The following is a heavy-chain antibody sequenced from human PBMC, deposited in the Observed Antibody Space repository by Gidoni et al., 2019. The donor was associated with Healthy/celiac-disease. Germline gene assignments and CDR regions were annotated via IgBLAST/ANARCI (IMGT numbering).Heavy chain of an antibody. CDR1: GGSISSSSYY. J-gene: IGHJ2*01. V-gene: IGHV4-39*01. Sequence: QLQLQESGPGLVTPSETLSLTCTVSGGSISSSSYYWGWIRQPPGKGLEWIGSIYYSGSTYYNPSLKSRVTISVDTSKNQFSLKLSSVTAADTAAYYCARPNRGCSGGSCYWYFDLWGRGTLVTVSS. D-gene: IGHD2-15*01. CDR2: IYYSGST. CDR3: ARPNRGCSGGSCYWYFDL.